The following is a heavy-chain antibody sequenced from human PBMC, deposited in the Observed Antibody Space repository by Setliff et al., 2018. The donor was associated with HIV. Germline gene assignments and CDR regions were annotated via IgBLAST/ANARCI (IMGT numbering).Heavy chain of an antibody. CDR1: GGSISNSDFY. Sequence: SETLSLTCTVSGGSISNSDFYWGWIRQSPGKGLEWIGEINHSGSTNYSPSLKSRITISRDTSKNQFSLKLNSVTAADAAVYYCARSTPSVGYISEHWGQGTLVTVSS. D-gene: IGHD5-12*01. V-gene: IGHV4-61*05. J-gene: IGHJ4*02. CDR3: ARSTPSVGYISEH. CDR2: INHSGST.